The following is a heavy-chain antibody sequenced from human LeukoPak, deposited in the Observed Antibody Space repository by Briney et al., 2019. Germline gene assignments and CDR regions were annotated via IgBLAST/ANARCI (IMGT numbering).Heavy chain of an antibody. J-gene: IGHJ4*02. Sequence: ASVKVSCKASGYTFTGYYVHWVRQAPGQGLGWMGWINPNSGGTNYAQKFQGRVTMTRDRSISTAYMELSRLRSDDTAVYYCARDSHRSGDCYDYWGQGTLVTVSS. CDR2: INPNSGGT. D-gene: IGHD2-15*01. CDR3: ARDSHRSGDCYDY. V-gene: IGHV1-2*02. CDR1: GYTFTGYY.